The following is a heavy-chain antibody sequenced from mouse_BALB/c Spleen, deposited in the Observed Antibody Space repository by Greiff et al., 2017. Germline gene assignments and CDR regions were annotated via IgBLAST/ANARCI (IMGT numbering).Heavy chain of an antibody. V-gene: IGHV1-87*01. CDR3: ARNGEDYDYFDY. Sequence: QVQLKQSGAELARPGASVKLSCKASGYTFTSYWMQWVKQRPGQGLEWIGAIYPGDGDTRYTQKFKGKATLTADKSSSTAYMQLSSLASEDSAVYYCARNGEDYDYFDYWGQGTTLTVSS. CDR1: GYTFTSYW. D-gene: IGHD2-4*01. J-gene: IGHJ2*01. CDR2: IYPGDGDT.